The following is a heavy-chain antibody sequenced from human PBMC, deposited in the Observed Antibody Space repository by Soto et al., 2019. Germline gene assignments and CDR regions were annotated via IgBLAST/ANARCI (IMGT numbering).Heavy chain of an antibody. D-gene: IGHD5-18*01. CDR3: ARTNTAMVTGWFDP. CDR2: IIPIFGTA. V-gene: IGHV1-69*12. J-gene: IGHJ5*02. Sequence: QVQLVQSGAEVKKPGSSVKVSCKASGGTFSSYAISWVRQAPGQGLEWMGGIIPIFGTANYAQKFQGRVTITADESTRTAYMELSSLRSAATAMYYCARTNTAMVTGWFDPWGQGTLVTVSS. CDR1: GGTFSSYA.